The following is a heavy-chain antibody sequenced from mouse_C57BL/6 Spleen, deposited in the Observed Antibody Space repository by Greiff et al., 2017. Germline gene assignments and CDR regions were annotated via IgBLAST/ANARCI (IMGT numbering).Heavy chain of an antibody. CDR2: IDPETGGT. CDR3: TRGVITTVDYAMDY. CDR1: GYTFTDYE. D-gene: IGHD1-1*01. Sequence: VKLQESGAELVRPGASVTLSCKASGYTFTDYEMHWVKQTPVHGLEWIGAIDPETGGTAYNQKFKGKAILTADKSSSTAYMELRSLTSEDSAVYYCTRGVITTVDYAMDYWGQGTSVTVSS. J-gene: IGHJ4*01. V-gene: IGHV1-15*01.